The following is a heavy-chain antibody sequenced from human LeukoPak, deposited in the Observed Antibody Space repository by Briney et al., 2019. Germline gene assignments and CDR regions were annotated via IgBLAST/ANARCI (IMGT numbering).Heavy chain of an antibody. Sequence: ASVKVSCKASGYTFTGYYMHWVRQAPGQGLEWMGWTNPNSGGTNYAQNFQGRVTMTRDTSISTAYMELSRLRSDDTAVYYCAMMGGGSDYFDYWGQGTLVTVSS. CDR2: TNPNSGGT. CDR3: AMMGGGSDYFDY. V-gene: IGHV1-2*02. J-gene: IGHJ4*02. D-gene: IGHD3-16*01. CDR1: GYTFTGYY.